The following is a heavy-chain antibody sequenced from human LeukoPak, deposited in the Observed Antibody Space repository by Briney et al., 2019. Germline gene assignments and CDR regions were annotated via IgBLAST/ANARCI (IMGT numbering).Heavy chain of an antibody. D-gene: IGHD6-13*01. CDR1: GGSIRSSSYY. V-gene: IGHV4-39*07. CDR2: IYYSGST. CDR3: ARAGGRIASPFDS. Sequence: PSETLSLTCTVSGGSIRSSSYYWGWIRQPPGTGLEWIGSIYYSGSTYYNPSLKSRVTISEDPSKNQFSLKLNSVTAADTAVYYCARAGGRIASPFDSWGQGTLVSVSS. J-gene: IGHJ4*02.